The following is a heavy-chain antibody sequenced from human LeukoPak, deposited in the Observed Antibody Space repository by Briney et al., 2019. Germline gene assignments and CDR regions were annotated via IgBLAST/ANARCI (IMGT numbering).Heavy chain of an antibody. V-gene: IGHV3-23*01. J-gene: IGHJ5*02. CDR2: ISPGGDRT. Sequence: PGRSLRLSCAASGFTFSTYALSWVRQAPGKGLEWVSAISPGGDRTYYADSVKGRFTISRDNSKNTLYLQMNSLRAEDTAVYYCAKDCSSGWYINWFDPWGQGTLVTVSS. CDR1: GFTFSTYA. D-gene: IGHD6-19*01. CDR3: AKDCSSGWYINWFDP.